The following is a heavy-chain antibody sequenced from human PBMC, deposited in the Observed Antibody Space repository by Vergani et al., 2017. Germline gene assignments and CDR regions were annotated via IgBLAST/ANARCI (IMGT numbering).Heavy chain of an antibody. CDR3: AGLYDFGSGYKWYIDL. J-gene: IGHJ2*01. V-gene: IGHV1-69*01. Sequence: QVQLVQSGAEVKKPGSSVKVSCKASGGTFSSYAISWVRQAPGQGLEWMGGIIPIFGTANYAQKFQGRVTITADESTSTAYMELSSLISEDTAVYYCAGLYDFGSGYKWYIDLWGRGTLVTVSS. CDR2: IIPIFGTA. D-gene: IGHD3-3*01. CDR1: GGTFSSYA.